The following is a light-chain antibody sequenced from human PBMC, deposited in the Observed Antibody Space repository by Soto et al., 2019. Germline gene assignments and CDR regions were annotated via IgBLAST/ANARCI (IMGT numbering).Light chain of an antibody. V-gene: IGLV2-14*01. Sequence: QSVLTQPASVSGAPGQSITFSCTGTSSDIGVYNHVSWYQQHPGKAPKLMIYEVNNRPSGASNRFSGSKSGNTASLTISGLQAEDEADYYCSSYTTSNTYVFGTGTKVTVL. J-gene: IGLJ1*01. CDR3: SSYTTSNTYV. CDR2: EVN. CDR1: SSDIGVYNH.